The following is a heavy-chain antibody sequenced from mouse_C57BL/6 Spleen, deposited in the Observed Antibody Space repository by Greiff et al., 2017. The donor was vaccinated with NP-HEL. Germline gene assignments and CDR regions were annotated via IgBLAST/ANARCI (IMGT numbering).Heavy chain of an antibody. CDR3: ARDEDTTGIPFAY. CDR1: GYSITRGYY. CDR2: ISYDGSN. V-gene: IGHV3-6*01. J-gene: IGHJ3*01. Sequence: EVQLQQSGPGLVKPSQSLSLTCSVTGYSITRGYYWNWIRQFPGNKLEWMGYISYDGSNNYNPSLKNRISITRDTSKNQFFLKLNSVTTEDTATYYCARDEDTTGIPFAYWGQGTLVTVSA. D-gene: IGHD1-1*01.